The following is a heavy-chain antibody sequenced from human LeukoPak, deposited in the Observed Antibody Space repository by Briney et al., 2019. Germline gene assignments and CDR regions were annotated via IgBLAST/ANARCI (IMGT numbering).Heavy chain of an antibody. CDR1: GFRFDDYA. D-gene: IGHD4-17*01. J-gene: IGHJ5*02. CDR3: VRGTTVTTMGWLDH. Sequence: GGSLRFSCAASGFRFDDYAMHWVRQGPGKGLEWVSGISSTSGTMDYADSVKGRFTISRDNAKNSLYLQMSSLRAEDTAFYYCVRGTTVTTMGWLDHWGQGTLVTVSS. V-gene: IGHV3-9*01. CDR2: ISSTSGTM.